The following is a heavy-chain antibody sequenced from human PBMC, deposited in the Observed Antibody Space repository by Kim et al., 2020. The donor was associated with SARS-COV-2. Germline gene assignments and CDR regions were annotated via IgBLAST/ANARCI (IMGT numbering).Heavy chain of an antibody. V-gene: IGHV4-34*01. CDR2: IQHSGTT. D-gene: IGHD3-9*01. CDR1: GGSFSGYY. J-gene: IGHJ4*02. CDR3: ARWGPDTLTQDDVMNY. Sequence: SETLSLTCAVYGGSFSGYYWTWIRQTPGKGLEWIGEIQHSGTTNYNPSLKSRVTISLDTSKNQFSLRLISVTAADTAVYYCARWGPDTLTQDDVMNYWGQGTRVTASS.